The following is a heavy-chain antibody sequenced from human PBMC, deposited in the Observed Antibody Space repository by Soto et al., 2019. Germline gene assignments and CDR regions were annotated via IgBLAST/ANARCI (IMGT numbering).Heavy chain of an antibody. CDR1: GGTFSSYA. V-gene: IGHV1-69*13. J-gene: IGHJ4*02. CDR3: ARGLWGYKGQYYFDY. Sequence: SVKVSCKASGGTFSSYAISWVRQAPGQGLEWMGGIIPIFGTANYAQKFQGRVTITADESTSTAYMELSSLRSEDTAVYYCARGLWGYKGQYYFDYWGQGTLVTVSS. CDR2: IIPIFGTA. D-gene: IGHD5-18*01.